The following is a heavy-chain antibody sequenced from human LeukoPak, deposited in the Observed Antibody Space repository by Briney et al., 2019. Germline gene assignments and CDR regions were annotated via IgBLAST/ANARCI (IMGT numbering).Heavy chain of an antibody. J-gene: IGHJ4*02. CDR1: GFTFSRHY. CDR2: IKQDSSAK. CDR3: VRDFRSADY. Sequence: GGSLRLSCVASGFTFSRHYMSWVRQAPGKGLEWVANIKQDSSAKAYVDSVKGRFTVSRDNAKNSMSLQMNSLREEDTAVYYCVRDFRSADYWGQGTLVTVSS. V-gene: IGHV3-7*01.